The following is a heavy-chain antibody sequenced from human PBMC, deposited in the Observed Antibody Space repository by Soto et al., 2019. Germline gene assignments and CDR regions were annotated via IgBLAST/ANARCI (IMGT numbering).Heavy chain of an antibody. CDR1: GFTLGSHD. CDR3: VREYILPGQWYFDL. J-gene: IGHJ2*01. V-gene: IGHV3-13*01. D-gene: IGHD3-9*01. CDR2: IDIAGAT. Sequence: EVQLVESGGGLVQPGGSLRLSCAGSGFTLGSHDMHWVRQVTGKGLEWVSAIDIAGATYYSGSVKGRFTISRENAKNSLDLQMNSLSAEDTAVYYCVREYILPGQWYFDLWGRGTLVTVSS.